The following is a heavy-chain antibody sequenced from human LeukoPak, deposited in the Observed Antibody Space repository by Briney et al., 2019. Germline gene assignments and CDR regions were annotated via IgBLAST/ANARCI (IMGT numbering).Heavy chain of an antibody. J-gene: IGHJ4*02. CDR1: GFTVSSNY. CDR3: AKHIRGYSRSSRGFNH. V-gene: IGHV3-53*05. D-gene: IGHD6-13*01. CDR2: IYSGGST. Sequence: PGRSLRLSCAASGFTVSSNYMSWVRQAPGKGLEWVSGIYSGGSTYYADSVKGRSTISRDNSKNTLYLQITRLRAADTALYYCAKHIRGYSRSSRGFNHWPQGPLVSVPS.